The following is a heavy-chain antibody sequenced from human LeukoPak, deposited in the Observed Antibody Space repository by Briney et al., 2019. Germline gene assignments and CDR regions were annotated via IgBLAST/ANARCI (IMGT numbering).Heavy chain of an antibody. CDR2: INHSGST. CDR1: GGSFSGYY. Sequence: SETLSLTCAVYGGSFSGYYWSWIRQPPGKGLEWIGEINHSGSTNYSPSLKSRVSISVDTSQNQFSLKLRSVTAADTAVYYCARGSWNYYYYYMDVWGKGTTVTVSS. D-gene: IGHD3-3*01. J-gene: IGHJ6*03. V-gene: IGHV4-34*01. CDR3: ARGSWNYYYYYMDV.